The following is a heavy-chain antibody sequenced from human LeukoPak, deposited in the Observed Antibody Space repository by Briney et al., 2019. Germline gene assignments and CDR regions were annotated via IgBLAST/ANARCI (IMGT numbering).Heavy chain of an antibody. V-gene: IGHV4-34*01. J-gene: IGHJ4*02. D-gene: IGHD3-22*01. CDR1: GGSFSGYY. CDR2: INHSGST. CDR3: ASRLYYYDSSGSFDY. Sequence: SETLSLTCAVYGGSFSGYYWSWIRQPPGKGLEWIGEINHSGSTNYNPSLKSRVTISVDKSKNQFSLKLSSVTAADTAVYYCASRLYYYDSSGSFDYWGQGTLVTVSS.